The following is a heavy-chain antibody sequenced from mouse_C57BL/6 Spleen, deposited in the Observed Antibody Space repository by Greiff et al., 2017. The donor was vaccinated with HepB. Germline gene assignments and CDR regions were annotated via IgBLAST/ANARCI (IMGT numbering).Heavy chain of an antibody. Sequence: VKLMESGPGLVQPSQSLSITCTVSGFSLTSYGVHWVRQSPGKGLEWLGVIWSGGSTDYNAAFISRLSISKDNSKSQVFFKMNSLQADDTAIYYCASHRTGTGWYFDVWGTGTTVTVSS. D-gene: IGHD4-1*01. CDR1: GFSLTSYG. CDR2: IWSGGST. V-gene: IGHV2-2*01. CDR3: ASHRTGTGWYFDV. J-gene: IGHJ1*03.